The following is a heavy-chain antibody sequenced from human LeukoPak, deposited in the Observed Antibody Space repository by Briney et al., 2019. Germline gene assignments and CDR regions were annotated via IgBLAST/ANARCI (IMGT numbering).Heavy chain of an antibody. V-gene: IGHV1-2*02. J-gene: IGHJ4*02. CDR3: ARSAHLTGFDY. D-gene: IGHD3-9*01. CDR2: INPNSGGT. CDR1: GYTFTGYY. Sequence: ASVKVSYKASGYTFTGYYMHWVRQAPGQGLEWMGWINPNSGGTNYAQDFHGRVTMTRDTSISTAYMELSRLRSDDTAVYYCARSAHLTGFDYWGQGTLVTVSS.